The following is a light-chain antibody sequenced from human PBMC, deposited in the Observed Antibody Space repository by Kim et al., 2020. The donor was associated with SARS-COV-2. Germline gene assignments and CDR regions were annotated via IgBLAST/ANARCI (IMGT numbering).Light chain of an antibody. J-gene: IGKJ4*01. V-gene: IGKV3-20*01. CDR2: DAS. CDR3: QQYGGSPLT. CDR1: QSVISSY. Sequence: SPGERATLSCRASQSVISSYLAWYQQRPGQAPRLLLYDASRRATGIPDRFSGSGSGTDFTLTISGLETEDFAVYYCQQYGGSPLTFGGGTKVDIK.